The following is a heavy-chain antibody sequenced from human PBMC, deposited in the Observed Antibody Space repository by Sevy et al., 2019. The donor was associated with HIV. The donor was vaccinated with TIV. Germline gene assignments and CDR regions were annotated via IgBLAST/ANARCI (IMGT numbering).Heavy chain of an antibody. J-gene: IGHJ6*02. Sequence: ASVKVSCKASGGTFSRYAISWVRQAPGQGLEWMGGIIPIFGTANYAQKFQGRVTITADESTSTAYMELSSLRSEDTAVYYCARDIVVVPAARCMDVWGQGTTVTVSS. V-gene: IGHV1-69*13. CDR3: ARDIVVVPAARCMDV. D-gene: IGHD2-2*01. CDR1: GGTFSRYA. CDR2: IIPIFGTA.